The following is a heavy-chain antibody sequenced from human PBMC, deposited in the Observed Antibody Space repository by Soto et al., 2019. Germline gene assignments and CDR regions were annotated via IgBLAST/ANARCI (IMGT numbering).Heavy chain of an antibody. V-gene: IGHV4-39*01. J-gene: IGHJ6*02. Sequence: QLQLQESGPGLVKPSETLSLICSVSGGSISSDTFYWGWFRQPPGKGLEWIGSIYYNGNTYYNPSLKGRDPIAWDTFNTQLPMRLVREPVADAFFYSGGRPGTNNMYGDVFSGVVVWPQGTTLTLSS. CDR3: GRPGTNNMYGDVFSGVVV. CDR1: GGSISSDTFY. CDR2: IYYNGNT. D-gene: IGHD2-8*01.